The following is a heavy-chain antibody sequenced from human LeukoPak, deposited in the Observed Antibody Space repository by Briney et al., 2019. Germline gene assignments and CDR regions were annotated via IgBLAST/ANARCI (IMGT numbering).Heavy chain of an antibody. J-gene: IGHJ3*02. D-gene: IGHD3-10*01. CDR2: IIPIFGTA. CDR3: ARDPWYYYGSGSYSAWAFDI. CDR1: GGTFSSYA. Sequence: SVKVSCKASGGTFSSYAISWVRQAPGQGLEWMGGIIPIFGTANYAQKFQGRVTITADESTSTTYMELSSLRSEDTAVYYCARDPWYYYGSGSYSAWAFDIWGQGTMVTVSS. V-gene: IGHV1-69*01.